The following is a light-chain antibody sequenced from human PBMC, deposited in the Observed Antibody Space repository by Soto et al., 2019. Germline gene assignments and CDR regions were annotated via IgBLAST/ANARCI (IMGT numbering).Light chain of an antibody. CDR1: SGYSTYA. CDR3: QSLGTGIQV. J-gene: IGLJ3*02. CDR2: INYDGTH. V-gene: IGLV4-69*01. Sequence: QAVVTQSPSASASLGASVKLTCTLSSGYSTYAIAWHQQQSEQGPRFLMKINYDGTHSKGDGFFDRFSGSSSGAERHLTISSLQSDDEADYYCQSLGTGIQVFGGGTKLTVL.